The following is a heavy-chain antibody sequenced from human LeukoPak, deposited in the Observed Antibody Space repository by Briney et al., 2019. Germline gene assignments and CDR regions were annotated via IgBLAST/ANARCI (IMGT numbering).Heavy chain of an antibody. D-gene: IGHD2-21*01. CDR2: ISGSGGST. J-gene: IGHJ4*02. V-gene: IGHV3-23*01. CDR3: AKTAFVVVVIATHFDY. Sequence: GRSLRLSCAASGFPFGGYGMHWVRQAPGKGLEWVSAISGSGGSTYYADSVKGRLTISRDNSKNALYLQMNSLRAEDTAVYYCAKTAFVVVVIATHFDYWGQGTLVTVSS. CDR1: GFPFGGYG.